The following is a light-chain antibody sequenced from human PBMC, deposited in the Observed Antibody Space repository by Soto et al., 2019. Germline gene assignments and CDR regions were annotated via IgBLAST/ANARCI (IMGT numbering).Light chain of an antibody. V-gene: IGKV3-11*01. CDR1: QSLSSY. Sequence: EIVLTQSPATVSLSPGERATLSCWSSQSLSSYLAWYQQKPGQAPRLLIYGASTRATGIPARFSGSGSGTDFTLTISRLEPEDFAVYFCQQYDNLSWTFGQGTKVDI. CDR2: GAS. J-gene: IGKJ1*01. CDR3: QQYDNLSWT.